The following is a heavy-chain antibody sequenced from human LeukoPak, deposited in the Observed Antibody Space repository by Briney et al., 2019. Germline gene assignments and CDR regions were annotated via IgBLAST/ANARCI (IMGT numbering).Heavy chain of an antibody. D-gene: IGHD6-19*01. V-gene: IGHV1-2*02. CDR3: ARDQEQWLPPDLSYNWFDP. CDR1: GYTFTGYY. Sequence: ASVKVSCKASGYTFTGYYMHWVRQAPGQGLEWMGWINPNSGGTNYAQKFQGRVTMTRDTSIGTAYMELSRLRSDDTAVYYCARDQEQWLPPDLSYNWFDPWGQGTLVTVSS. J-gene: IGHJ5*02. CDR2: INPNSGGT.